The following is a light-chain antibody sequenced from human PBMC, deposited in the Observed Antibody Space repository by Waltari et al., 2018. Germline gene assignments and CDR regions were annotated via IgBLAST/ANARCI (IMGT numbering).Light chain of an antibody. Sequence: QSALTQPRSVSGSPGQSVTISCTGTIHDIGSDNYVSWYQHTPDNAPKLIIYDVDRRASVVPYRFSASKSGITASLTISGLQSADEGDYYCCSYAGKYTFVFGGGTKLTV. CDR1: IHDIGSDNY. CDR2: DVD. J-gene: IGLJ2*01. CDR3: CSYAGKYTFV. V-gene: IGLV2-11*01.